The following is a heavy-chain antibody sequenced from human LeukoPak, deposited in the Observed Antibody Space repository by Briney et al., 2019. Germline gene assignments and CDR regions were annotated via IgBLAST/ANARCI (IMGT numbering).Heavy chain of an antibody. CDR2: INWNGGRT. V-gene: IGHV3-20*01. J-gene: IGHJ4*02. D-gene: IGHD6-19*01. CDR3: ARGLTIVVAGTGDY. Sequence: GGSLRLSCAGSGFTFYDYVMSWVRHAPAKGLEWVSGINWNGGRTSYADSVKGRFTISRDNAKNSLYLQMNSLSAEDTALYHCARGLTIVVAGTGDYWGQGTLVTVSS. CDR1: GFTFYDYV.